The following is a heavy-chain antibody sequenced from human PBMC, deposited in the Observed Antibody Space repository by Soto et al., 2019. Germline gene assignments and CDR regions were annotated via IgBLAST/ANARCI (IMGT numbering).Heavy chain of an antibody. Sequence: QVQLQESGPGLVKSSETLSLTCSVSGDSSSTYYWGWIRQPPGKGLEWIGYINYSGRSNHNPSLKSRLSISVDASKNQVSLKLTSVTAAGGAVYYCARSYCADSVSCNWFDPWGQGTLVVVSS. CDR1: GDSSSTYY. CDR3: ARSYCADSVSCNWFDP. J-gene: IGHJ5*02. CDR2: INYSGRS. D-gene: IGHD2-8*02. V-gene: IGHV4-59*01.